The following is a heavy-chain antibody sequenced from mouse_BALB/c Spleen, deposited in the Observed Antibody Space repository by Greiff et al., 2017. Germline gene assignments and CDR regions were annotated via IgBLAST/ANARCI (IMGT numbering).Heavy chain of an antibody. D-gene: IGHD2-4*01. Sequence: DVQLQESGAELVRSGASVKLSCTASGFNIKDYYMHWVKQRPEQGLEWIGWIDPENGDTEYAPKFQGKATMTVDKSSSTAYMQLSSLTSEDSAVYYCARRDRITPYYYAMDYWGQGTSVTVSS. CDR3: ARRDRITPYYYAMDY. V-gene: IGHV14-4*02. J-gene: IGHJ4*01. CDR1: GFNIKDYY. CDR2: IDPENGDT.